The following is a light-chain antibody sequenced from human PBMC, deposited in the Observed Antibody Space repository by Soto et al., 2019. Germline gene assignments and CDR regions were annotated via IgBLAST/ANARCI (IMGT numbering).Light chain of an antibody. Sequence: QSALPQPASVSGSPGPSITISCTGTSSDVGSYNLVSWYQQHPGKAPQLMIYEGSKRPSGVSNRFSGSKSGNTASLTISGLQAEDEADYYCCSYAGSSTYVVFGGGTQLTVL. V-gene: IGLV2-23*01. J-gene: IGLJ2*01. CDR2: EGS. CDR1: SSDVGSYNL. CDR3: CSYAGSSTYVV.